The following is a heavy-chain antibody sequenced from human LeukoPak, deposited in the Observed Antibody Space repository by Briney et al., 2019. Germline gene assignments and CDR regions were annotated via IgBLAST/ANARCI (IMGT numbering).Heavy chain of an antibody. CDR3: ARDHDYGDLPPYYFDY. D-gene: IGHD4-17*01. CDR2: ISYDGSNK. V-gene: IGHV3-30*04. J-gene: IGHJ4*02. CDR1: GFTFSSYA. Sequence: GGSLRLSCAASGFTFSSYAMHWVRQAPGKGLEWVAVISYDGSNKYYADSVKGRFTISRDNSKNTLYLQMNSLRAEDTAVYYCARDHDYGDLPPYYFDYWGQGTLVTVSS.